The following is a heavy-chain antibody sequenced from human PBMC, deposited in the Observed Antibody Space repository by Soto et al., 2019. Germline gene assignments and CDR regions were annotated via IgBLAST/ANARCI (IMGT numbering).Heavy chain of an antibody. CDR3: ARDKGIAARRNYYYYMDV. D-gene: IGHD6-6*01. Sequence: GGSLRLSCAASGFTVSSNYMSWVRQAPGKGLEWVSVIYSGGSTYYADSVKGRFTISRDNSKNTLYLQVNSLRAEDTAVYYCARDKGIAARRNYYYYMDVWGKGTTVTVSS. CDR1: GFTVSSNY. CDR2: IYSGGST. V-gene: IGHV3-66*01. J-gene: IGHJ6*03.